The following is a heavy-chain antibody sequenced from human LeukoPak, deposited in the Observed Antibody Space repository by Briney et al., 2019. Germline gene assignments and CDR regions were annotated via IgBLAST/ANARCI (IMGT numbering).Heavy chain of an antibody. J-gene: IGHJ6*02. CDR1: GGSISGYY. CDR2: INHSGST. CDR3: VRWSYSSGWYGAPYGMDV. D-gene: IGHD6-19*01. V-gene: IGHV4-34*01. Sequence: PSETLSLTCTVSGGSISGYYWSWIRQPPGKGLEWIGEINHSGSTNYNPSLKSRVTISVDTSKNQFSLKLSSVTAADTAVYYCVRWSYSSGWYGAPYGMDVWGQGTTVTVSS.